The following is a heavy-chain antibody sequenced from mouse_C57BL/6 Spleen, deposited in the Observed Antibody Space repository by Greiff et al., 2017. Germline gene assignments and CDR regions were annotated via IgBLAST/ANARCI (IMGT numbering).Heavy chain of an antibody. D-gene: IGHD3-3*01. V-gene: IGHV3-8*01. J-gene: IGHJ1*03. CDR1: GYSITSDY. Sequence: EVKVVESGPGLAKPSQTLSLTCSVTGYSITSDYWNWIRKFPGNKLEYMGYISYSGSTYYNPSLKSRISITRDTSKNQYYLQLNSVTTEDTATYYCARWRGDGGRYFDVWGTGTTVTVSS. CDR3: ARWRGDGGRYFDV. CDR2: ISYSGST.